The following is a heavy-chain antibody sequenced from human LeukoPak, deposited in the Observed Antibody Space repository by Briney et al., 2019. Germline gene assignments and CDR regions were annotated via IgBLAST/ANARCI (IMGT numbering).Heavy chain of an antibody. CDR2: IYYSGST. Sequence: SETLSLTCTVSGGSISSYYWSWIRQPPGKGLEWIGYIYYSGSTNYNPSLKSRVTISVDTSKNQFSLKLSSVTAADTAVYYCARDRHSSGWPNWFDPWGQGTLVPVSS. CDR1: GGSISSYY. J-gene: IGHJ5*02. D-gene: IGHD6-19*01. V-gene: IGHV4-59*01. CDR3: ARDRHSSGWPNWFDP.